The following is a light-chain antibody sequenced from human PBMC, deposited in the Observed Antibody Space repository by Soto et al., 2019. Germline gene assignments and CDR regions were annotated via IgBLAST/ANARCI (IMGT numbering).Light chain of an antibody. CDR1: QSISTW. CDR3: QQYNTYLWT. CDR2: KAS. J-gene: IGKJ1*01. V-gene: IGKV1-5*03. Sequence: MSKSRSTLYESIRDRVTITCRASQSISTWLAWYQQKPGKAPKLLIYKASSLESGVPSRFSGSGSGTEFTLTISCLQPDDFATYYCQQYNTYLWTFGQLANVDI.